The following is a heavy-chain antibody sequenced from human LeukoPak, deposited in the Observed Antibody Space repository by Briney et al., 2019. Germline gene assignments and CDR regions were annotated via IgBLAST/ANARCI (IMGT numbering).Heavy chain of an antibody. J-gene: IGHJ3*02. V-gene: IGHV4-38-2*01. CDR3: ARQGRSSSSEPFDI. CDR1: GYSISSGYY. Sequence: SETLSLTCAVSGYSISSGYYWGWIRQPPGKGLEWIGSIYHSGSTFYNPSLKSRVTISADTSKNQFSLKLSSVTAADTAVYYCARQGRSSSSEPFDIWGQGTMVTVSS. D-gene: IGHD6-13*01. CDR2: IYHSGST.